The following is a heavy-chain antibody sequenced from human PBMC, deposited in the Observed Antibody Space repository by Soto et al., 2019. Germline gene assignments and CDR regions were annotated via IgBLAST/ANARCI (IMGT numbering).Heavy chain of an antibody. CDR3: ARGYFDAGHGYDL. J-gene: IGHJ5*02. CDR2: IYPGDSDT. Sequence: GESLKISCKASGYSFTNYWIAWVRQMPGKGLELMGIIYPGDSDTRYSPSIQGQITISVDRSISTAYLQWSSLKASDTAMYYCARGYFDAGHGYDLWGQGTLVTVS. V-gene: IGHV5-51*01. CDR1: GYSFTNYW. D-gene: IGHD3-9*01.